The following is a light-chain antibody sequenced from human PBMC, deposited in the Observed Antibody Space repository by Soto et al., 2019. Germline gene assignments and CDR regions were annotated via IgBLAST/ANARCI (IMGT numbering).Light chain of an antibody. CDR2: LNSDGSH. V-gene: IGLV4-69*01. CDR3: QTWGTGINWV. CDR1: SGHSTYA. Sequence: QLVLTQSPSASASVGTSVKLTCTLSSGHSTYAIAWHQQQPEKGPRYLMNLNSDGSHSKGDGIPDRFSGSSSGAERYLTISSLQSEDEADYYCQTWGTGINWVFGGGTKLTVL. J-gene: IGLJ3*02.